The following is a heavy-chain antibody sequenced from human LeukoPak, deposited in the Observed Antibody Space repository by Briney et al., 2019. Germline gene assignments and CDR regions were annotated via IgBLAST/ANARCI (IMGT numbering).Heavy chain of an antibody. CDR2: IYTSGST. D-gene: IGHD3-16*01. J-gene: IGHJ3*02. Sequence: SETLSLTCTVSGGSISSGSYYWSWIRQPAGKGLEWIGRIYTSGSTNYNPSLKSRVTISVDTSKNQFSLKVSSVTAADTAVYYCARESRDWGEPSPGTDGFEIWGQGTKVTVSS. CDR3: ARESRDWGEPSPGTDGFEI. V-gene: IGHV4-61*02. CDR1: GGSISSGSYY.